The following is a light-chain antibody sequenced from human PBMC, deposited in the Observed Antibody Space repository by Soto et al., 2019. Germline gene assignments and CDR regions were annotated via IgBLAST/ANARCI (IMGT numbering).Light chain of an antibody. CDR3: QQFDSWPPIT. V-gene: IGKV3-15*01. J-gene: IGKJ2*01. CDR2: GAS. Sequence: EMVVTQSPATLSVSPGERATLSCRASQDVSSNLAWYQQKPGQAPSLLIYGASTRATGTPARFSGSGSGTEFTLTISSLQSEDYAVYFCQQFDSWPPITFGQGTKLEIK. CDR1: QDVSSN.